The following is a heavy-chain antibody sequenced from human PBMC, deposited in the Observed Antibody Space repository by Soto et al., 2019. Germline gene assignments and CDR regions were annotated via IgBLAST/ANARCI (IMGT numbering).Heavy chain of an antibody. J-gene: IGHJ6*02. D-gene: IGHD6-6*01. V-gene: IGHV3-74*01. Sequence: EVQLVESGGGLVQPGGYLRLSCAASGFTFSSYWMHWVRQAPGKGLVWVSRINSDGSSTSYADSVKGRFTISRDNAKNTLYLQMNSLRAEDTAVYYCARVRRRSSHYYGIDVWGQGSTVTVSS. CDR1: GFTFSSYW. CDR3: ARVRRRSSHYYGIDV. CDR2: INSDGSST.